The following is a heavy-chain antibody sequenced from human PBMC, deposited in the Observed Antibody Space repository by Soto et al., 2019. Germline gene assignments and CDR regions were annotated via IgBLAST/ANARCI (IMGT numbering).Heavy chain of an antibody. J-gene: IGHJ4*02. V-gene: IGHV4-39*07. CDR1: GGSFSSGAFY. D-gene: IGHD2-15*01. CDR2: ASFSGRA. Sequence: SETLSLTCTVSGGSFSSGAFYWGWIRQPPGKGLEWIGSASFSGRAYYNPSLKSRVTISVDTSKNQFSLKLSSVTAADTAVYYCARDTSCSGGSCYSGFFYWGQGTLVTVSS. CDR3: ARDTSCSGGSCYSGFFY.